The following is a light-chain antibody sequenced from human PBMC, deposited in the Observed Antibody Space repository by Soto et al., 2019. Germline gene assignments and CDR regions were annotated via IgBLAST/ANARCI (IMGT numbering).Light chain of an antibody. Sequence: EIVLTTFPATLSLPRAERASISSRASHSVRSTYLAWYQQKLGQAPRFLIYGVSSRATGIPDRFSGSGSGTDFTLTISRLEPEDFAVYFCQQYGDSPWT. CDR2: GVS. J-gene: IGKJ1*01. CDR1: HSVRSTY. CDR3: QQYGDSPWT. V-gene: IGKV3-20*01.